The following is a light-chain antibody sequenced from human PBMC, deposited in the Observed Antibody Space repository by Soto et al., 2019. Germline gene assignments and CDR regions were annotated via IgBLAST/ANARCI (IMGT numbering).Light chain of an antibody. V-gene: IGLV2-14*01. CDR2: GVT. J-gene: IGLJ1*01. CDR1: TSDIGFYDY. CDR3: SSYSSSYCYF. Sequence: QSALTQLDSVSGSPGQSLTISCTGTTSDIGFYDYVSWYKQYPGKAPKLLSYGVTIPPSGISNRFSGSKSGSTAYLTISGHRNEDEANYYFSSYSSSYCYFVGSGTNPTVL.